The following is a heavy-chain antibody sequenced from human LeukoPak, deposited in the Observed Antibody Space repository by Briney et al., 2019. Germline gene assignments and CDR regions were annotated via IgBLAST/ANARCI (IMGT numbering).Heavy chain of an antibody. J-gene: IGHJ3*02. Sequence: SETLSLTCAVSDDSFSSHYWTWIRQPPGKGLEWIGYISYIGSTNYNPSLKSRVTIPIDTSKNQFPLKLSSVTAAYTAVYYFSRDLVAVTKGFDIWGQGTMVSVSS. CDR2: ISYIGST. V-gene: IGHV4-59*11. CDR3: SRDLVAVTKGFDI. CDR1: DDSFSSHY. D-gene: IGHD4-17*01.